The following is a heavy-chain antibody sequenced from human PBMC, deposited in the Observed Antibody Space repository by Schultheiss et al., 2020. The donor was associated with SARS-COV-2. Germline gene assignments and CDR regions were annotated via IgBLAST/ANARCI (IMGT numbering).Heavy chain of an antibody. Sequence: GSLRLSCAVSGGSFTGHYWTWIRQPPGKGLAWIGEIRHMGYTNYNPSLKSRVTLSVDTSKKQFSLRLSSVTAADTAVYYCAREHTASRYYNYYGLDVWGQGTAVTVSS. V-gene: IGHV4-34*01. CDR2: IRHMGYT. CDR1: GGSFTGHY. CDR3: AREHTASRYYNYYGLDV. J-gene: IGHJ6*02. D-gene: IGHD2-2*02.